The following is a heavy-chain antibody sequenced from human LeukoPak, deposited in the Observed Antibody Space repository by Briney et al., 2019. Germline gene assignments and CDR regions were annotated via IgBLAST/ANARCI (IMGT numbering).Heavy chain of an antibody. Sequence: PSETLSLTCTVSGGSISRYYWSWIRQPPGKGLEWIGYIYYSGSTNYNPSLKSRVTISVDTSKNQFSLKLSSVTAADTAVYYCASGGMDYFDYWGQGTLVTVSS. D-gene: IGHD3-16*01. J-gene: IGHJ4*02. CDR3: ASGGMDYFDY. V-gene: IGHV4-59*01. CDR1: GGSISRYY. CDR2: IYYSGST.